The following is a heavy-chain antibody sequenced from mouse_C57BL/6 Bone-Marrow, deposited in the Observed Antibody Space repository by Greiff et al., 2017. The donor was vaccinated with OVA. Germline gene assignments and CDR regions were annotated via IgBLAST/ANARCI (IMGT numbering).Heavy chain of an antibody. D-gene: IGHD1-1*01. CDR2: INPNNGGT. CDR1: GYTFTDYY. J-gene: IGHJ1*03. V-gene: IGHV1-26*01. Sequence: VQLQQSGPELVKPGASVKISCKASGYTFTDYYMNWVKQSHGKSLEWIGDINPNNGGTSYNQKFKGKATLTVDKSSSTAYMELRSLTSEDSAVYYCASEGITTVVARYFDVWGTGTTVTVSS. CDR3: ASEGITTVVARYFDV.